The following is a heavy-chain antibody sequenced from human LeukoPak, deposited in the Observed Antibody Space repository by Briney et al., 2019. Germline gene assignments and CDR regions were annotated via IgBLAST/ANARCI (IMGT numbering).Heavy chain of an antibody. Sequence: SETLSLTCTVSGGSISSGSYFWTWIRQPAGKGLEWIGRIYTRGSTNYNPSLKSRVTISVDTSKNQFSLKLSSVTAADTAVYYCARDVGGYRYGYRPTELYWYSDLWGRGTRVTVSS. V-gene: IGHV4-61*02. CDR1: GGSISSGSYF. CDR2: IYTRGST. CDR3: ARDVGGYRYGYRPTELYWYSDL. J-gene: IGHJ2*01. D-gene: IGHD5-18*01.